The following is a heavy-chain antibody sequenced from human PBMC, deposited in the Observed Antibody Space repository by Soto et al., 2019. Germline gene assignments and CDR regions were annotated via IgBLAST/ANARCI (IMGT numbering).Heavy chain of an antibody. J-gene: IGHJ6*02. CDR2: MYNTGST. CDR1: GASVSHGY. V-gene: IGHV4-59*02. Sequence: PSETLSLTCNVSGASVSHGYWSWIRQPPGKGLEWIGYMYNTGSTVYNPSFKSRVTISVDTSKNQFSLKLNSVTAADTAVYYCARDLWGYCGTDCYPLDVCGQGTTVTVSS. D-gene: IGHD2-21*02. CDR3: ARDLWGYCGTDCYPLDV.